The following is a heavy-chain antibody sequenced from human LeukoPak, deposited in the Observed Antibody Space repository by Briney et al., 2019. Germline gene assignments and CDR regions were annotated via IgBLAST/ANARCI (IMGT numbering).Heavy chain of an antibody. V-gene: IGHV3-33*01. CDR3: AREMGFADKPPFDY. CDR1: GFTFSSYG. Sequence: PGRSLRLSCAASGFTFSSYGMHWVRQAPGEGLEWVAVIWYDGSNKYYADSVKGRFTISRDNSKNTLYLQMNSLRAEDTAVYYCAREMGFADKPPFDYWGQGTLVTVSS. CDR2: IWYDGSNK. D-gene: IGHD2-21*01. J-gene: IGHJ4*02.